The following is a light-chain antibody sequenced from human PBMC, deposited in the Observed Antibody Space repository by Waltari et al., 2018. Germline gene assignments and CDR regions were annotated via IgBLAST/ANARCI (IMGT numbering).Light chain of an antibody. V-gene: IGLV1-40*01. J-gene: IGLJ2*01. Sequence: QSVLTQPPSVSGAPGQRVAIPCTGSGSNIGAGYDVHWYQHHPGKAPKLLIYGVNNRPLGVPDRFSGSQFGTSASLAITGLQAEDEADYYCQSYDPSLSVVFGGGTKLTVL. CDR3: QSYDPSLSVV. CDR2: GVN. CDR1: GSNIGAGYD.